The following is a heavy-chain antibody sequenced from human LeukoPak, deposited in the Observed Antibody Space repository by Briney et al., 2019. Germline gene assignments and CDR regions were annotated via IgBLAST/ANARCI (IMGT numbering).Heavy chain of an antibody. CDR1: EFDFSTHA. Sequence: GGSLRLSCAASEFDFSTHAMTWVRQVPGKGLEWVSAISISGTKTYYADSVKGRFTISRDNFKNTLYLQMYSLRAEDTAVYYCANEIRPNDYWGQGTLVTVSS. J-gene: IGHJ4*02. D-gene: IGHD4-17*01. V-gene: IGHV3-23*01. CDR2: ISISGTKT. CDR3: ANEIRPNDY.